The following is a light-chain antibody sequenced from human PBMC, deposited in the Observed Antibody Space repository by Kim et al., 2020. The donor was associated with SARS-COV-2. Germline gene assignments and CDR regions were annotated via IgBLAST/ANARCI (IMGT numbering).Light chain of an antibody. J-gene: IGKJ2*01. CDR1: QSVSSSY. Sequence: EIVLTQSPGTLSLSPGERATLSCMASQSVSSSYLAWYQQKPGQAPRLLIYGASSRATGIPDRFSGSGSGTDFTLTISRLEPEDFAVYYCQQYGSSPQYTFGQGTKLEI. V-gene: IGKV3-20*01. CDR3: QQYGSSPQYT. CDR2: GAS.